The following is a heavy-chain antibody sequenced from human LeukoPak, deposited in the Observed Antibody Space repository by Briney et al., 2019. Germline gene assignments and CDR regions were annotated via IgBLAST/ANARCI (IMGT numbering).Heavy chain of an antibody. Sequence: RTSETLSLTCTVSGGSISGYYWSWIRQPPGKGLEWIGYIYHSGSTNYNPSLKSRVTISVDTSKDQFSLNLSSVTAADTALYYCVRHPSYYGDYFFDYWGQGTLVIVSS. V-gene: IGHV4-59*08. CDR2: IYHSGST. D-gene: IGHD4-17*01. J-gene: IGHJ4*02. CDR3: VRHPSYYGDYFFDY. CDR1: GGSISGYY.